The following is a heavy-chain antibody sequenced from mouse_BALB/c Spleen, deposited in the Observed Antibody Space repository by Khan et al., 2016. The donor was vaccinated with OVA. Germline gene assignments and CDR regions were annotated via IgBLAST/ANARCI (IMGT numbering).Heavy chain of an antibody. Sequence: QVQLKESGPGLVAPSQSLSITCTVSGFSLTGYGVNWVRQPPGKGLEWLGMIWGDGSTDYNSALNSRLNLSKDNSKSQVFLKMNSLQTDDTARYXCARAYYGNYREAMDYWGHGTSVTVSS. CDR3: ARAYYGNYREAMDY. CDR2: IWGDGST. D-gene: IGHD2-10*01. J-gene: IGHJ4*01. V-gene: IGHV2-6-7*01. CDR1: GFSLTGYG.